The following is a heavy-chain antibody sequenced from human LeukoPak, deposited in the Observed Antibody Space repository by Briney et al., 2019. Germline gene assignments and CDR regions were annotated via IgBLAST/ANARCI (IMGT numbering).Heavy chain of an antibody. Sequence: PSETLSLTCTVSGDSISSSGYYWGWIRQPPGKGLEWIGVTYYGGSTYYSPSLKSRVTISVDTSKNQFSLKLSSVTAADAAVYYCARRMRGSWDFDYWGQGTLVTVSS. CDR1: GDSISSSGYY. V-gene: IGHV4-39*01. J-gene: IGHJ4*02. CDR3: ARRMRGSWDFDY. CDR2: TYYGGST. D-gene: IGHD1-26*01.